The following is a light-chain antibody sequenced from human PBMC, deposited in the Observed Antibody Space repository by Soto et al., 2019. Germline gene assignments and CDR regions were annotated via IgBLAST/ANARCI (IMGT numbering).Light chain of an antibody. Sequence: GRNPVNWYQKFPGTAPKLLISLNTQRPSGVPDRFSGSKSGTSASLAISGLRSEDEADYYCAAWGDNVYVFGTGTKVTVL. J-gene: IGLJ1*01. CDR2: LNT. CDR3: AAWGDNVYV. CDR1: GRNP. V-gene: IGLV1-44*01.